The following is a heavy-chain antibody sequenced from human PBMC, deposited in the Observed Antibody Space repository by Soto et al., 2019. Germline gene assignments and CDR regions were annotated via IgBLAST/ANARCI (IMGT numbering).Heavy chain of an antibody. CDR2: IYYSGST. D-gene: IGHD1-26*01. Sequence: XXTLSLAFTVSGGSISSYYWSWIRQPPGKGLEWIGYIYYSGSTNYNPSLKSRVTISVDTSKNQFSLKLRSVTAADTAVYYCARQYGGSYADYWGQGTLVTVSS. V-gene: IGHV4-59*08. CDR3: ARQYGGSYADY. CDR1: GGSISSYY. J-gene: IGHJ4*02.